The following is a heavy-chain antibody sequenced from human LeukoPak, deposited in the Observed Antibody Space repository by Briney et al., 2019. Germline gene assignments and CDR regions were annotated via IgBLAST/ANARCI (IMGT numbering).Heavy chain of an antibody. CDR1: GGSISSYY. D-gene: IGHD2-15*01. V-gene: IGHV4-59*01. CDR2: IYYSWST. Sequence: PSETLSLTCTVSGGSISSYYWSWIRQPPGKGPEWIGYIYYSWSTNYNPSLKSRVTISVDTSKNQFSLKLSSVTAADTAVYCCARAKMVAAIDYWGQGTLVTVSS. J-gene: IGHJ4*02. CDR3: ARAKMVAAIDY.